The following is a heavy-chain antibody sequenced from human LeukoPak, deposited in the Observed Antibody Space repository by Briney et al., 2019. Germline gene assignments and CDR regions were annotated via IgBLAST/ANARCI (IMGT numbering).Heavy chain of an antibody. D-gene: IGHD3-16*02. V-gene: IGHV1-18*01. Sequence: ASVKVSCKASGYTFTSYGISWVRQAPGQGLEWMGWISAYNGNTNYAQKLQGRVTMTTDTSTSTAYMELRSLRSDDTAVYYCASSIDYVWGSYRYLSPLAYWGQGTLVTVSS. CDR1: GYTFTSYG. J-gene: IGHJ4*02. CDR2: ISAYNGNT. CDR3: ASSIDYVWGSYRYLSPLAY.